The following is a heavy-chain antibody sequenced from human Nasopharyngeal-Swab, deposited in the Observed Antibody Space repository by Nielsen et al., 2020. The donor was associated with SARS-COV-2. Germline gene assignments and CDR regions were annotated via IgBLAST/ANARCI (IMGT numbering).Heavy chain of an antibody. CDR3: VKDTDAVVTRALDI. V-gene: IGHV3-9*01. CDR1: GLNFDNYA. D-gene: IGHD4-23*01. CDR2: ISWNSGNT. Sequence: GGSLRLSCAASGLNFDNYAMHWVRQIPGKGLEWVSAISWNSGNTGYAGSVKGRFIISRDNAKNSVFLQMNSLTPEDTALYYCVKDTDAVVTRALDIWGRGTMVTVSS. J-gene: IGHJ3*02.